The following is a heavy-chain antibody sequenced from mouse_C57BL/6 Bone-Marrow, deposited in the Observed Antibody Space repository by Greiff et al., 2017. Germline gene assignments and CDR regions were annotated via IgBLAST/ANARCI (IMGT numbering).Heavy chain of an antibody. V-gene: IGHV14-4*01. CDR2: IDPENGDT. CDR3: TPITTVDAMDY. J-gene: IGHJ4*01. D-gene: IGHD1-1*01. Sequence: EVQLQQSGAELVRPGASVKLSCTASGFNIKDDYMHWVKQRSEQGLEWIGWIDPENGDTEYASKFQGKATITAETSSNTAYLQRISLTSEDTAVYYCTPITTVDAMDYWGQGASVTVSS. CDR1: GFNIKDDY.